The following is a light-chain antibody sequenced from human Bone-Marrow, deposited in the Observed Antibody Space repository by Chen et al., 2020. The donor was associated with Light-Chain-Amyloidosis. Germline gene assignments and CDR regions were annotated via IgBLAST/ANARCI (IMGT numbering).Light chain of an antibody. CDR2: LAS. J-gene: IGKJ4*02. V-gene: IGKV1-39*01. CDR1: HHIENY. CDR3: QQSYSLPLT. Sequence: DIRMTQSPSSLSASVGDKITISCRTSHHIENYLNWYQQKPGTAPKLLIFLASRLQSGVPSRFSGHGSGTSFTLTIDNLQPEDFATYYCQQSYSLPLTFGGGTKV.